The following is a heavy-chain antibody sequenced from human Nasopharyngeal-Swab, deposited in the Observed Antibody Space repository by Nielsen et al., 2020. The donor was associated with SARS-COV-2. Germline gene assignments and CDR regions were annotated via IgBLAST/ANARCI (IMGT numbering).Heavy chain of an antibody. CDR1: GFTFSDSA. CDR3: TRCGGGCYSGRDY. J-gene: IGHJ4*02. D-gene: IGHD2-21*02. V-gene: IGHV3-73*01. CDR2: IRSKGNNYAT. Sequence: GGSLRLSCAASGFTFSDSAIHWVRQASGKGLEWVGRIRSKGNNYATAYAASVKGRFIIFRDDPTNTAYLQMNSLKTEDTAVYYCTRCGGGCYSGRDYWVQGTLVTVSS.